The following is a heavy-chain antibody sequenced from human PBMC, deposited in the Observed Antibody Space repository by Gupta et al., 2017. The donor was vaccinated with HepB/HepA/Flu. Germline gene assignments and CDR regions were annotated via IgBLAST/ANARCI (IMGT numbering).Heavy chain of an antibody. V-gene: IGHV3-48*02. CDR1: GFSFSSYI. Sequence: EVQLVESGGGLVQPGGSLRLSCAASGFSFSSYIMNWVRQAPGKGLEWVSYISSSPGTVYYAASVKGRFTISRDNAENTVYLQMNSLRDEDTALYYCARSPGVVMKPFDYWGQGTLVTVSS. J-gene: IGHJ4*02. D-gene: IGHD3-3*01. CDR2: ISSSPGTV. CDR3: ARSPGVVMKPFDY.